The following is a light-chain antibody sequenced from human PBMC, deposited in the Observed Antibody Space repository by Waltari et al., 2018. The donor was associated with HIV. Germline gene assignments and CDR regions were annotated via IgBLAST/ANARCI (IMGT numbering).Light chain of an antibody. CDR2: EVS. J-gene: IGLJ1*01. CDR3: SSYTSRDTFV. V-gene: IGLV2-14*01. CDR1: RGDVGTYNY. Sequence: QSALTQPAAVSGSPGQSITISCTGARGDVGTYNYVSWYQQLPGQAPKLIIYEVSNRTSGLSNRFSGAKSGNTASLTISGLQAEDEGYYYCSSYTSRDTFVFGTGTEVTVL.